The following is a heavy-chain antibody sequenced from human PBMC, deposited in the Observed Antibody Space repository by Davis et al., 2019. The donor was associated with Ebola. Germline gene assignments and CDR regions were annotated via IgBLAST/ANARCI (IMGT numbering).Heavy chain of an antibody. CDR1: GGTFSSYA. J-gene: IGHJ3*02. CDR2: IIPILGIA. D-gene: IGHD2-21*01. Sequence: SVKVSCKASGGTFSSYAISWVRQAPGQGLEWMGRIIPILGIANYAQKLQGRVTMTTDTSTTTAYMELRSLRSDDTAVYYCARRRDYDVFDIWGQGTMVTVSS. V-gene: IGHV1-69*04. CDR3: ARRRDYDVFDI.